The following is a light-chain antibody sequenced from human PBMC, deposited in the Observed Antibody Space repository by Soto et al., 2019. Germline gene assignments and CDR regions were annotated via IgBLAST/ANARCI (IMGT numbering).Light chain of an antibody. Sequence: QSVLTQPPSASGSPGQSVTISCTGTSSDVGGYNYVSWYQQHPGKAPKLMIYEVSKRPSGVPDRFSGSKSGNTAPLTVSGLQAEDEADYYCSSYAGSNLWVFGGGTKVTVL. CDR3: SSYAGSNLWV. J-gene: IGLJ3*02. CDR2: EVS. CDR1: SSDVGGYNY. V-gene: IGLV2-8*01.